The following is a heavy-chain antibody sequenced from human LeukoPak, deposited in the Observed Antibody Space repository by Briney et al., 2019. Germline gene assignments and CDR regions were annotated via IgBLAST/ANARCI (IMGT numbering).Heavy chain of an antibody. J-gene: IGHJ4*02. CDR1: GFTFSSYG. V-gene: IGHV3-30*18. CDR3: AKETYYGGNSYYFDY. CDR2: ISYDGSNK. Sequence: GGSLRLSCAASGFTFSSYGMHWVRQAPGKGLEWVAVISYDGSNKYYADSVKGRFTISRDNSKNTLYLQMNSLRAEDTAVYYCAKETYYGGNSYYFDYWGQGTLVTVSS. D-gene: IGHD4-23*01.